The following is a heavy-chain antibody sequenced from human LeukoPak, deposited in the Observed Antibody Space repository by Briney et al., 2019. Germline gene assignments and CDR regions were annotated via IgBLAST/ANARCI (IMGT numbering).Heavy chain of an antibody. CDR3: ARPRWGYCTNGVCSNPLYFDY. V-gene: IGHV5-51*01. Sequence: GEPLKISGKASGYPSTISSSGGVRQLPGKGLGWLGIIYPVDSPTRYSPSFQGQVTISADKSISTAYLQWSSLKALDTAMYYCARPRWGYCTNGVCSNPLYFDYWGQGTLVTVSS. J-gene: IGHJ4*02. D-gene: IGHD2-8*01. CDR1: GYPSTISS. CDR2: IYPVDSPT.